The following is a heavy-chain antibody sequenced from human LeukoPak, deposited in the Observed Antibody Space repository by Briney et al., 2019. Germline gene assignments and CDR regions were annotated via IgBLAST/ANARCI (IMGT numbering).Heavy chain of an antibody. D-gene: IGHD5-18*01. J-gene: IGHJ4*02. Sequence: SVKVSCKTSGYSFTSYGINWVRQAPGQGLEWMGWISTENGNTHYAPNLQGRVTMTTDTSTSTAYMELRSLRSDDTAVYYCARGYSYGYGPLDYWGQGTLVTVSA. V-gene: IGHV1-18*01. CDR2: ISTENGNT. CDR1: GYSFTSYG. CDR3: ARGYSYGYGPLDY.